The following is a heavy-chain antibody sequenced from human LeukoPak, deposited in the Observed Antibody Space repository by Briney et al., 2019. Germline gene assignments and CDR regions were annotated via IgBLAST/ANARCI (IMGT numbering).Heavy chain of an antibody. CDR1: GYSFTSYW. J-gene: IGHJ3*02. V-gene: IGHV5-51*01. Sequence: GESLKISCKGSGYSFTSYWIGWVRQMPGKGLEWMGIIYPGDSDTRYSPSFQGQVTISADKSISTAYLQWSSLKASDTAMYYCARLGREQLVLHHAFDIWGQGTMVTVSS. D-gene: IGHD6-13*01. CDR3: ARLGREQLVLHHAFDI. CDR2: IYPGDSDT.